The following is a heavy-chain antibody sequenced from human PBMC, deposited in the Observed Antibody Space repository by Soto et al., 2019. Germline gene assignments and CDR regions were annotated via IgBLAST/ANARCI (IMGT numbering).Heavy chain of an antibody. CDR3: AKDRGTVTTLSLDY. D-gene: IGHD4-17*01. J-gene: IGHJ4*02. V-gene: IGHV3-23*01. CDR1: GFTFSSYA. Sequence: EVQLLESGGGLVQPGGSLRLSCAASGFTFSSYAMSWVRQAPGKGLEWVSAISGSGGSTYYADSVKGRCTISRDNSKNPLYLQMNSLRAEDTAVYYCAKDRGTVTTLSLDYWGQGTLVTVSS. CDR2: ISGSGGST.